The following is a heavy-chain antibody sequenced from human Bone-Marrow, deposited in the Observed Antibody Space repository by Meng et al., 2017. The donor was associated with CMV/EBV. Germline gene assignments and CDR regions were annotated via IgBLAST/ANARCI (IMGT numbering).Heavy chain of an antibody. CDR3: ARRRAATHYFDY. CDR1: SGSFSGHY. CDR2: INNSGNT. D-gene: IGHD2-15*01. V-gene: IGHV4-34*01. J-gene: IGHJ4*02. Sequence: GSLRLSCAVYSGSFSGHYWTWIRQPPGKGLEWIAEINNSGNTNYNPSLKSRVTISVDTSKNQFSLKVRSVTAADTAVYYCARRRAATHYFDYWGQGTLVTVSS.